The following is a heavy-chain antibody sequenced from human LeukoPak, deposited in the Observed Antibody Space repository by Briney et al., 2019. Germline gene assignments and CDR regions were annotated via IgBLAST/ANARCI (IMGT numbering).Heavy chain of an antibody. J-gene: IGHJ4*02. CDR2: ISSSSSYI. CDR1: GFTFSSYS. Sequence: GGSLRLSCAASGFTFSSYSMNWVRQAPGKGLEWVSSISSSSSYIYYADSVKGRFTISRDNAKNSLYLQMNSLRAEDTAVYYCARAPYYYGSGILFYFDHWGQGTLVTVSS. V-gene: IGHV3-21*01. CDR3: ARAPYYYGSGILFYFDH. D-gene: IGHD3-10*01.